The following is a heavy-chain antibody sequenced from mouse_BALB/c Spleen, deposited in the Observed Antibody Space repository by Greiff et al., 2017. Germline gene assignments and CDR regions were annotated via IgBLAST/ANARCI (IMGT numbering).Heavy chain of an antibody. V-gene: IGHV5-9-1*01. CDR1: GFTFSSYA. CDR3: ARGGLRTYFDY. CDR2: ISSGGSYT. D-gene: IGHD2-4*01. J-gene: IGHJ2*01. Sequence: DVMLVESGGGLVKPGGSLKLSCAASGFTFSSYAMSWVRQTPEKRLEWVATISSGGSYTYYPDSVKGRFTISRDNAKNTLYLQMSSLRSEDTAMYYCARGGLRTYFDYWGQGTTLTVSA.